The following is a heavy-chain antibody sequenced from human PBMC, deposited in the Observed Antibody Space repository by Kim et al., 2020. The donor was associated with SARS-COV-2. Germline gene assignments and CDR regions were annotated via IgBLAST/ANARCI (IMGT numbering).Heavy chain of an antibody. CDR1: GFTFSSYG. J-gene: IGHJ4*02. CDR2: IWYDGSNK. Sequence: GGSLRLSCAASGFTFSSYGMHWVRQAPGKGLEWVAVIWYDGSNKYYADSVKGRFTISRDNSKNTLYLQMNSLRAEDTAVYYCARDLLYSSGWYGGGDYWAREPWSPSPQ. CDR3: ARDLLYSSGWYGGGDY. D-gene: IGHD6-19*01. V-gene: IGHV3-33*01.